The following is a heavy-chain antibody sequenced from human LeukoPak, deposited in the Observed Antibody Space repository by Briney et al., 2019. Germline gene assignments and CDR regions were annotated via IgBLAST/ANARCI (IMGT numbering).Heavy chain of an antibody. J-gene: IGHJ6*03. CDR2: INHSGST. CDR1: GGSFSGYY. V-gene: IGHV4-34*01. CDR3: ARRGVRRVIIYYYYYYMDV. D-gene: IGHD3-10*02. Sequence: SETLSLTCAVYGGSFSGYYWSWIRQPPGKGLEWIGEINHSGSTNYNPSLKSRVTISVDTSKNQFSLKLSSVPAAETAVYYCARRGVRRVIIYYYYYYMDVWGKGTTVTISS.